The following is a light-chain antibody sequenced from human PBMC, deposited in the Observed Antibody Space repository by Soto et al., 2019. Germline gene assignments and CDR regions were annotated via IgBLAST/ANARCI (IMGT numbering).Light chain of an antibody. CDR3: QQLFDSPIT. Sequence: IQLTQSPSSLAASVGDRVTITCRASQGVRSYLAWFQQRPGKAPKLLIFGASTLQNGVPARFSGGGFGTEFTLTITSLQPEDFATYYCQQLFDSPITFGQGTRREIK. CDR1: QGVRSY. V-gene: IGKV1-9*01. J-gene: IGKJ5*01. CDR2: GAS.